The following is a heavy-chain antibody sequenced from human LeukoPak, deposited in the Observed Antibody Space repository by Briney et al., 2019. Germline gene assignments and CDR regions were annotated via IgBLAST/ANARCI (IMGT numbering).Heavy chain of an antibody. V-gene: IGHV3-23*01. J-gene: IGHJ4*02. D-gene: IGHD4-17*01. CDR2: IGGSGGSK. CDR1: GFTFTSYA. Sequence: GGSLRLSCTASGFTFTSYAMSWVRQAPGKGLEWVSTIGGSGGSKYYADSVKGRFTISRDNSKNTLSLQMNSLRAEDTSIYYCAKDRTTTTLTTGFDYWGQGTLVTVSS. CDR3: AKDRTTTTLTTGFDY.